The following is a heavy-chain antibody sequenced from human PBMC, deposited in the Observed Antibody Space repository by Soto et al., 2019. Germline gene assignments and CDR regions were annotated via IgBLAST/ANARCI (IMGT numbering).Heavy chain of an antibody. CDR2: INSGGSSV. D-gene: IGHD2-15*01. Sequence: GGSLRLSCSASGFTLSSYWMHWVRQAPGKGLVWVSRINSGGSSVSYADSVKGRFTISRDNAKNTLYLQMNSLRAEDTAVYYCTRSKCSGSSCYALDYWGQGTLVTVSS. CDR1: GFTLSSYW. J-gene: IGHJ4*02. CDR3: TRSKCSGSSCYALDY. V-gene: IGHV3-74*01.